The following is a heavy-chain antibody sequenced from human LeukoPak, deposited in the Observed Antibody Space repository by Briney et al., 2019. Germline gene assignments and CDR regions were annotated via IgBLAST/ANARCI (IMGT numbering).Heavy chain of an antibody. Sequence: ASVKVSCKTTGYAFGSSEINWVRQAPGQVLEWVGWMHPNSGKTGSAHKFQGRVTMTRDTSTSTAYMELSSLTSEDTAVFYCARGQYGGNRFFDQWGQGTLIIVSS. J-gene: IGHJ4*02. D-gene: IGHD4/OR15-4a*01. CDR2: MHPNSGKT. CDR1: GYAFGSSE. V-gene: IGHV1-8*02. CDR3: ARGQYGGNRFFDQ.